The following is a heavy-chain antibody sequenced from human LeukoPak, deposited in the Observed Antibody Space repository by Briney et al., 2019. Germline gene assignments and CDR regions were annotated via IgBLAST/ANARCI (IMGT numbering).Heavy chain of an antibody. CDR3: ARIMGHFDF. CDR1: GVSISSYY. D-gene: IGHD1-26*01. V-gene: IGHV4-59*01. CDR2: IYYSGST. Sequence: SETLSLTCTVSGVSISSYYWSWIRQPPGKGLEWIGHIYYSGSTNYNPSLKSRVTISVDTSKNQFSLKLSSVTAADTAVYYCARIMGHFDFWGPGTLVTVSS. J-gene: IGHJ4*02.